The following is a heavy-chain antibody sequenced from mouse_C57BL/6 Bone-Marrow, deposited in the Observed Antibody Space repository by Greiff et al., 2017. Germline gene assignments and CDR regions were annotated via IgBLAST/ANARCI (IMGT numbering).Heavy chain of an antibody. V-gene: IGHV1-85*01. J-gene: IGHJ1*03. CDR3: ARGYGSSYWYFDV. CDR2: IYPRDGST. D-gene: IGHD1-1*01. Sequence: VQVVESGPELVKPGASVKLSCKASGYTFTSYDINWVKQRPGQGLEWIGWIYPRDGSTKYNEKFKGKATLTVDTSSSTAYMELHSLTSEDSAVYFCARGYGSSYWYFDVWGTGTTVTVSS. CDR1: GYTFTSYD.